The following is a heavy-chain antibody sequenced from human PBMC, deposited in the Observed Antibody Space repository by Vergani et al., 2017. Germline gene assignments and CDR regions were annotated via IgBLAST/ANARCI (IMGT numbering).Heavy chain of an antibody. V-gene: IGHV3-33*01. CDR3: ATNHFPANVGGVLNNCFDP. D-gene: IGHD3-3*01. CDR2: IWYDGSNK. CDR1: GFTFSSYG. Sequence: QVQLVESGGGVVQPGRSLRLSCAASGFTFSSYGMHWVRQAPGKGLEWVAVIWYDGSNKYYADSVKGRFTISRDNSKNTLYLQMNSLRAEDTAVYYCATNHFPANVGGVLNNCFDPWGQGTLVTVSS. J-gene: IGHJ5*02.